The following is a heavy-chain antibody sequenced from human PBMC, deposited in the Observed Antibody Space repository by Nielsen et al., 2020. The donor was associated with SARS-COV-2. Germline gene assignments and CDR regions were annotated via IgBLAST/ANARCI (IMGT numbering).Heavy chain of an antibody. V-gene: IGHV1-18*01. Sequence: ASVKVSCKASGYTFTSYGISWVRQAPGQGLEWMGWISAYNGNTNYAQKLQGRVTMTTDTSTSTAYMELRSLRSDDTAVYYCARWYCSSTSCYFDYWGQGTLVTVSS. CDR1: GYTFTSYG. CDR2: ISAYNGNT. D-gene: IGHD2-2*01. CDR3: ARWYCSSTSCYFDY. J-gene: IGHJ4*02.